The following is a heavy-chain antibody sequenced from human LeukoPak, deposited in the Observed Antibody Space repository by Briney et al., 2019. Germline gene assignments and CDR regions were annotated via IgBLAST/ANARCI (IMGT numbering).Heavy chain of an antibody. V-gene: IGHV4-38-2*02. CDR1: GYSISSSYY. CDR2: IYYSGST. Sequence: SETLSLTCTVSGYSISSSYYWGWIRQPPGKGLEWIGSIYYSGSTYYNPSLKSRVTISVDTSKNQFSLKLSSVTAADTAVYYCAREDMITFGGVIPFDYWGQGTLVTVSS. J-gene: IGHJ4*02. CDR3: AREDMITFGGVIPFDY. D-gene: IGHD3-16*02.